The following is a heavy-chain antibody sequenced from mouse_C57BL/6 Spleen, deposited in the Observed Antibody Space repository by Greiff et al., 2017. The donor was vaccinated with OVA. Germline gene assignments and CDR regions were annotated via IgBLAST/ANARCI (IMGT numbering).Heavy chain of an antibody. CDR1: GFTFSDYG. CDR3: ARNPFAY. J-gene: IGHJ3*01. Sequence: EVQLVESGGGLVKPGGSLKLSCAASGFTFSDYGMHWVRQAPEKGLEWVSYISSGSSTIYYADTVKGRFAISRDHAKNTLFLQMTSLGSEDTAMYYCARNPFAYWGQGTLVTVSA. CDR2: ISSGSSTI. V-gene: IGHV5-17*01.